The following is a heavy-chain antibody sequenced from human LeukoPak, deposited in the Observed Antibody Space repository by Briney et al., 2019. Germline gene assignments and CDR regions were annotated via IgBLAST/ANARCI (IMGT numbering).Heavy chain of an antibody. J-gene: IGHJ5*02. Sequence: ASVKVSCKASGYTFTHYGITWVRQAPGQGLEWMGWISVYNVNTDYAQKFHGRVTLTTDISTSTAHMELRNLRSDDTAVYYCARGCGFGKTSESHFWYNWFDPWGQGTLVTVSS. CDR2: ISVYNVNT. D-gene: IGHD3-10*01. CDR3: ARGCGFGKTSESHFWYNWFDP. V-gene: IGHV1-18*01. CDR1: GYTFTHYG.